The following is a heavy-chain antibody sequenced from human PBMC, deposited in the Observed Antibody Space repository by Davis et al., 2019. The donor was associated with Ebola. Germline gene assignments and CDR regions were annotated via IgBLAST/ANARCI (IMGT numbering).Heavy chain of an antibody. D-gene: IGHD6-19*01. J-gene: IGHJ6*02. CDR2: IYSGGST. CDR3: AITPSSGWLGLGNYYYGMDV. CDR1: GFTVSSNY. Sequence: PGGSPRLSCAASGFTVSSNYMSWVRQAPGKGLEWVSVIYSGGSTYYADSVKGRFTISRDNSKNTLYLQMNSLRAEDTAVYYCAITPSSGWLGLGNYYYGMDVWGQGTTVTVSS. V-gene: IGHV3-53*01.